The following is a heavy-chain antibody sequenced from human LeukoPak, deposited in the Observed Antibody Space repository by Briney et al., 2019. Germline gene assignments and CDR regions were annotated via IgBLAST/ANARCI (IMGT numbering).Heavy chain of an antibody. J-gene: IGHJ5*02. D-gene: IGHD3-3*01. V-gene: IGHV4-34*01. Sequence: PSETLSLTCAVYGGSFSGYYWSWIRQPPGKGLEWIGEINHSGSTNYNPSLKSRATISVDTSKNQFSLKLSSVTAADTAVYYCARVDYDFWSGHPGLDWFDPWGQGTLVTASS. CDR2: INHSGST. CDR1: GGSFSGYY. CDR3: ARVDYDFWSGHPGLDWFDP.